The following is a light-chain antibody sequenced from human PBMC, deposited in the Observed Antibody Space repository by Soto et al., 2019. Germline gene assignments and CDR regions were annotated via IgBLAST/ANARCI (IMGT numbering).Light chain of an antibody. Sequence: QSALAQPASVSGSPGQSITISCTGTSSDVGAYNSVSWYQQHPHRAPQVIIYKGTQRPSGVSNRFSGSTSGNAASLTISALQADDEADYFCYSSAPESTYVFGSGTKVTV. CDR1: SSDVGAYNS. CDR2: KGT. V-gene: IGLV2-23*01. CDR3: YSSAPESTYV. J-gene: IGLJ1*01.